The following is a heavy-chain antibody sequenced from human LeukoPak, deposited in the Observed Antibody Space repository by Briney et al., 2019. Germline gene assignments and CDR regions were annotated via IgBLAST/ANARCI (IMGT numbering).Heavy chain of an antibody. CDR3: ASSMVRGVAYFDY. CDR2: ISYDGSNK. D-gene: IGHD3-10*01. J-gene: IGHJ4*02. Sequence: PGGSLRLSCAASGFTFSSYAMHWVRQAPGKGLEWVAVISYDGSNKYYADSVKGRFTISRDNSKNTLYLQMNSLRAEDTAVYYCASSMVRGVAYFDYWGQGTLVIVSS. V-gene: IGHV3-30-3*01. CDR1: GFTFSSYA.